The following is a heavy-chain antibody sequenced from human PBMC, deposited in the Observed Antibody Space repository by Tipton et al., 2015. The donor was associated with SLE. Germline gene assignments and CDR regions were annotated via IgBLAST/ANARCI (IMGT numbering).Heavy chain of an antibody. Sequence: QSGAEVKKPGASVRVSCKASGYTFTTYGISWVRQAPGQGLEWMGYINTGNGNRKYSESLQGRVTITADTSASTVYMELSSLRSEDTATYYCARDLRWLPEDWGQGSLVTVSS. CDR2: INTGNGNR. CDR3: ARDLRWLPED. J-gene: IGHJ4*02. CDR1: GYTFTTYG. V-gene: IGHV1-18*01. D-gene: IGHD5-24*01.